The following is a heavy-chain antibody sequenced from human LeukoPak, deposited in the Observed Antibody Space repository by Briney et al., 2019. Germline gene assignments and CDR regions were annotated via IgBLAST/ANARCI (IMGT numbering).Heavy chain of an antibody. CDR2: FYSGGST. Sequence: PGESLRLSCAVSGFSVSINYMNWVRQAPGEGLGWVSVFYSGGSTYYADSVKGRFTISRDNSKNTLYLQMNSLRVEDTAVYYCAREVVTAGPTRWYFDLWGRGTLVTVSS. CDR3: AREVVTAGPTRWYFDL. J-gene: IGHJ2*01. D-gene: IGHD2-21*02. V-gene: IGHV3-53*01. CDR1: GFSVSINY.